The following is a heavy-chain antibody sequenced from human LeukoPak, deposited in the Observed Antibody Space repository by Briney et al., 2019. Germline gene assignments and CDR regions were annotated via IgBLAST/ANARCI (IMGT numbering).Heavy chain of an antibody. CDR3: ARGNDILTGYYFFDY. V-gene: IGHV1-18*01. CDR1: GYTFTRYP. D-gene: IGHD3-9*01. CDR2: ISAYNGNT. J-gene: IGHJ4*02. Sequence: ASVKVSCKASGYTFTRYPMHWVRQASGQRLEWMGWISAYNGNTNYAQKLQGRVTMTTDTSTSTAYMELRSLRSDDTAVYYCARGNDILTGYYFFDYWGQGTLVTVSS.